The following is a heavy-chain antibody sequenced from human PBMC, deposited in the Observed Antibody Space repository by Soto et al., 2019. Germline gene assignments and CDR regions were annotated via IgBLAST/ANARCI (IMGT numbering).Heavy chain of an antibody. Sequence: GGPVKVSCKASGYTFTSYGISWVRQAPGQGLEWMGWISAYNGNTNYAQKLQGRVTMTTDTSTSTAYMELRSLRSEDTAVYYCARGKSGYSYYYYYYMDVWGKGTTVTVSS. CDR2: ISAYNGNT. J-gene: IGHJ6*03. D-gene: IGHD3-3*01. V-gene: IGHV1-18*01. CDR1: GYTFTSYG. CDR3: ARGKSGYSYYYYYYMDV.